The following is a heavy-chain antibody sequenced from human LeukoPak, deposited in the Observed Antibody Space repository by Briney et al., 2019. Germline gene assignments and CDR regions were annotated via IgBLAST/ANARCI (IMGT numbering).Heavy chain of an antibody. V-gene: IGHV4-61*02. CDR1: GGSIGSGSYY. J-gene: IGHJ4*02. D-gene: IGHD4-17*01. CDR2: IYTSGST. Sequence: SQTLSLTCTVSGGSIGSGSYYWSWIRQPAGKGLEWIGRIYTSGSTNYNPSLKSRVTISVDTSKNQFSLKLSSVTAADTAVYYCARVPPGGDYHFDYWGQGTLVTVSS. CDR3: ARVPPGGDYHFDY.